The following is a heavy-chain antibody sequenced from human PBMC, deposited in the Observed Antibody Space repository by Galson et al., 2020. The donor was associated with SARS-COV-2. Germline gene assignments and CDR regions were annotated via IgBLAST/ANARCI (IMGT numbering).Heavy chain of an antibody. Sequence: ALHGESLKIPCAVPGFTFSNHWMHWVRQAPGKGLVWVSRIYSEGSSTSYADSVKGRFTLSGDNAKNTLYLQMNSLRAEDTAVYYCARGDMGNEYFDYWGQGTLVTVSS. D-gene: IGHD7-27*01. CDR1: GFTFSNHW. CDR2: IYSEGSST. J-gene: IGHJ4*02. CDR3: ARGDMGNEYFDY. V-gene: IGHV3-74*01.